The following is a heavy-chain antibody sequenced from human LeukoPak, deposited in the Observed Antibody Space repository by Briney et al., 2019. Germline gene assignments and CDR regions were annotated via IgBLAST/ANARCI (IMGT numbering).Heavy chain of an antibody. D-gene: IGHD2-15*01. J-gene: IGHJ4*02. CDR2: ISAYNGNT. Sequence: GASVKVSCKASGYTFTSYGISWVRQAPGQGLEWMGWISAYNGNTNYAQKLQGRVTMTTDTSTSTAYMELRGLRSGDTAVYYCARSEDIVVVVAATPFDYWGQGTLVTVSS. CDR3: ARSEDIVVVVAATPFDY. V-gene: IGHV1-18*01. CDR1: GYTFTSYG.